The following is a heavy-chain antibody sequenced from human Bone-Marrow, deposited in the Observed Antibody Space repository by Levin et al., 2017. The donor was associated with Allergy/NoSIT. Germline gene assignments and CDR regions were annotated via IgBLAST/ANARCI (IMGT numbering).Heavy chain of an antibody. D-gene: IGHD1-20*01. J-gene: IGHJ4*02. CDR1: GFTFSSLG. CDR2: ISYDGSKK. V-gene: IGHV3-30*18. CDR3: TKAAHGYNWNEGAPDY. Sequence: GGSLRLSCAASGFTFSSLGMHWVRQAPGKGLEWVAVISYDGSKKYYADSVKGRFTISRDNSKNTVSLQMNSLRAEDTAVYYCTKAAHGYNWNEGAPDYWGQGTLVTVSS.